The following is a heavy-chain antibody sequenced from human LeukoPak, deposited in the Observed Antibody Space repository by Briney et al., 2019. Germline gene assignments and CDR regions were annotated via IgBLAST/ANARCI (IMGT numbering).Heavy chain of an antibody. V-gene: IGHV1-2*06. CDR3: ARAHDSSGYYVRY. CDR2: INPNSGGT. Sequence: ASVKVSCKASGYTFTGYYMHWVRQAPGQGLEWMRRINPNSGGTNYAQKFQGRVTMTRDTSISTAYMELSRLRSDDTAVYYCARAHDSSGYYVRYWGQGTLVTVSS. J-gene: IGHJ4*02. CDR1: GYTFTGYY. D-gene: IGHD3-22*01.